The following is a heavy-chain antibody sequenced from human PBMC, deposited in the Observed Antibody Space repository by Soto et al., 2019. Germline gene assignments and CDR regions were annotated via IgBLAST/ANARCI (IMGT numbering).Heavy chain of an antibody. D-gene: IGHD2-15*01. CDR2: IYYDGST. CDR1: GGSINSNNYY. Sequence: QLHLQESGPGLVKPSETLSLTCTVSGGSINSNNYYWAWIRQPPGKGLAWIASIYYDGSTHYNSFLKSRVSISVDTSKNHFSLKLSSVTAADTAVYYCAKVVVAATRHTDFDSWGQGTLVTVSS. V-gene: IGHV4-39*02. J-gene: IGHJ4*02. CDR3: AKVVVAATRHTDFDS.